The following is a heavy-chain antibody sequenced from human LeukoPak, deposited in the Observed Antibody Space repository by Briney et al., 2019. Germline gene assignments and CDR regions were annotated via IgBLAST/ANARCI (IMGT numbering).Heavy chain of an antibody. CDR2: IYPGDSDT. D-gene: IGHD3-22*01. CDR3: ARRGPYSSGYIDY. V-gene: IGHV5-51*01. Sequence: GESLKISCKGPGYSFTNYWIGWVRQMSGKGLEWMGIIYPGDSDTRYRPSFQGQVTISADKSISTAYLQWSSLKASDTAMYYCARRGPYSSGYIDYWGHGALVTVSS. J-gene: IGHJ4*01. CDR1: GYSFTNYW.